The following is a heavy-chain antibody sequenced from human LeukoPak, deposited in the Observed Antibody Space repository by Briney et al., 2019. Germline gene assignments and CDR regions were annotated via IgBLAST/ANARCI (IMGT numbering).Heavy chain of an antibody. J-gene: IGHJ5*02. Sequence: GESLKISCKGSGYSITSYWISWVRQLPGKGLEWMGRIDPSDSYTNYSPSFQGHVTISAGKSISTAYLQWSSLKASDTAMYYCARHEGGLLVHDWFDPWGQGTLVTVSS. CDR3: ARHEGGLLVHDWFDP. D-gene: IGHD2-21*01. CDR1: GYSITSYW. CDR2: IDPSDSYT. V-gene: IGHV5-10-1*01.